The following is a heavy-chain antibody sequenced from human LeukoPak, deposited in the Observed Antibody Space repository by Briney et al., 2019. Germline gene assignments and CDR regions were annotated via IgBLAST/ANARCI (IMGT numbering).Heavy chain of an antibody. CDR1: GFTFTNYW. Sequence: GGSLRLSCAASGFTFTNYWMSWVRQAPGKGLELVANIKQDRSEKYYVDSVKGRFTISRDNAKNSLYLQMNSLRAEDTALYYCAKEYYHDSSGYYPWGQGTLVTVSS. J-gene: IGHJ5*02. CDR2: IKQDRSEK. D-gene: IGHD3-22*01. V-gene: IGHV3-7*03. CDR3: AKEYYHDSSGYYP.